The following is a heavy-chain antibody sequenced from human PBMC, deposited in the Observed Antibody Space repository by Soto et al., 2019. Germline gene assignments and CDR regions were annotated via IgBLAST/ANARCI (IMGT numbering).Heavy chain of an antibody. V-gene: IGHV1-2*04. Sequence: ASVKVSCKASGYTFTGYYMHWVRQAPGQGLEWMGWINPNSGGTNYAQKFQGWVTMTRDTSISTAYMELSRLGSDDTAVYYCARGKAAAATRPHPNWFDPWGQGTLVTVSS. D-gene: IGHD6-13*01. CDR1: GYTFTGYY. J-gene: IGHJ5*02. CDR3: ARGKAAAATRPHPNWFDP. CDR2: INPNSGGT.